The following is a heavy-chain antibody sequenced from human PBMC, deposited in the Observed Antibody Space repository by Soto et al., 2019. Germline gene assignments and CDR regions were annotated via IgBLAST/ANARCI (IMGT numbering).Heavy chain of an antibody. Sequence: EVQLVESGGGLVQPGRSLRLSCAASGFTFDDYAMHWVRQAPGKGLEWVSGISWNSGSIGYADSVKGRFTISRDNAKNSLYLQMNSLRAEDTALYYCARVRDYDFWSGYYGAFDIWGQGTMSPSLQ. CDR3: ARVRDYDFWSGYYGAFDI. CDR1: GFTFDDYA. J-gene: IGHJ3*02. D-gene: IGHD3-3*01. V-gene: IGHV3-9*01. CDR2: ISWNSGSI.